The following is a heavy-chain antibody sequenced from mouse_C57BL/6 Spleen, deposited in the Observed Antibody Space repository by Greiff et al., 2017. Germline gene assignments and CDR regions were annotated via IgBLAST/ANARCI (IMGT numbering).Heavy chain of an antibody. CDR2: IYPSDSET. V-gene: IGHV1-61*01. Sequence: QVQLQQPGAELVRPGSSVKLSCKASGYTFTSYWMDWVKQRPGQGLEWIGNIYPSDSETHYNQKFKDKATLTVDKSSSTAYMPLSSLTSEDSAVYYCARCEGYWFAYWGQGTLVTVSA. D-gene: IGHD3-1*01. CDR3: ARCEGYWFAY. J-gene: IGHJ3*01. CDR1: GYTFTSYW.